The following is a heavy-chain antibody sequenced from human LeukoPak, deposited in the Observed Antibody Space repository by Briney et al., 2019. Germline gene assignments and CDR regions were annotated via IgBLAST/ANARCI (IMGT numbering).Heavy chain of an antibody. Sequence: SETLSLTCAVYGESFSGYYWSWIRQPPGKGLEWIGEINHSGSTNYNLSLKSRVTISVDTSKNQFSLKLSSVTAADTAVYYCARGYSSSSDSGMDVWGQGTTVTVSS. CDR1: GESFSGYY. D-gene: IGHD6-13*01. V-gene: IGHV4-34*01. J-gene: IGHJ6*02. CDR2: INHSGST. CDR3: ARGYSSSSDSGMDV.